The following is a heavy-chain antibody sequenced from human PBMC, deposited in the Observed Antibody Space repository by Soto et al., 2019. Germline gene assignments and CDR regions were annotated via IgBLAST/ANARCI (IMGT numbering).Heavy chain of an antibody. D-gene: IGHD3-22*01. CDR1: GYTFTNYG. V-gene: IGHV1-18*04. CDR2: ISGYNGNT. Sequence: ASVKVSCKASGYTFTNYGISWVRQAPGQGLEWMGWISGYNGNTKYAQKFQGRVTMTTDTPANTAYMELRSLRSDDTAVYYCARDREYYYDSSGNYYYHYGMDVWGQGTTVTVSS. CDR3: ARDREYYYDSSGNYYYHYGMDV. J-gene: IGHJ6*02.